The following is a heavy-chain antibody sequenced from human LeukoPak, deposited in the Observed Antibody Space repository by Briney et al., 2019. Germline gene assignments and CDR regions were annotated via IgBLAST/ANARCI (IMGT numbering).Heavy chain of an antibody. D-gene: IGHD1-26*01. CDR1: GFTFSSYW. CDR2: IKTDGSST. Sequence: GGSLRLSCAASGFTFSSYWMHWVRQAPGKGPVWFSRIKTDGSSTSYADSVKGRFTISRDDAKNTLYLQMNGLRAEDTAVYYCARDLTSEWELLNWGQGTLITVSS. V-gene: IGHV3-74*01. CDR3: ARDLTSEWELLN. J-gene: IGHJ4*02.